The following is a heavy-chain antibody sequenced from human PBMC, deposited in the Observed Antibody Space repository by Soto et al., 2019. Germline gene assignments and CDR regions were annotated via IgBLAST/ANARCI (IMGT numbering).Heavy chain of an antibody. D-gene: IGHD3-3*01. CDR2: ISAYNGNT. CDR1: GYTFTSYG. V-gene: IGHV1-18*01. CDR3: ARLSNERYYDFWSGYWYGMDV. Sequence: ASVKVSCKASGYTFTSYGISWVRQAPGQGLEWMGWISAYNGNTNYAQKLQGRVTMTTDTSTSTAYMELRSLRSDDTAVYYCARLSNERYYDFWSGYWYGMDVWGQGTTVTVSS. J-gene: IGHJ6*02.